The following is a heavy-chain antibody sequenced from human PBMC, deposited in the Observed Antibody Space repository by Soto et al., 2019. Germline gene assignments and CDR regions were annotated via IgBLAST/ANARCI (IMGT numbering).Heavy chain of an antibody. V-gene: IGHV3-21*01. CDR1: GFTFSCYS. CDR2: ISGPSIYI. J-gene: IGHJ6*04. CDR3: ARGWRNGFNV. Sequence: EVQLVESGGGLVKPGGSLRLSCVASGFTFSCYSINWVRQAPGKGLEWVSYISGPSIYIYYADSVKGRFTISRANAKSAVYLQLNSLRAADTAVYYCARGWRNGFNVWGKGTTVSFSS. D-gene: IGHD2-8*01.